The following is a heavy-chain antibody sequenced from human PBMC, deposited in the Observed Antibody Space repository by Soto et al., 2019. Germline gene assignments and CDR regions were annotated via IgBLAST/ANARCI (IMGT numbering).Heavy chain of an antibody. CDR2: IYYSGST. Sequence: SETLSLTCTVSGESFTGYYWSWIRQPPGKALEWIGYIYYSGSTDNNPSLKSRVTISLDPAKKQFSLKLKSVTAADTAVYYCARDLGIGSGPFDAWGKGTMVTVSS. CDR1: GESFTGYY. CDR3: ARDLGIGSGPFDA. D-gene: IGHD2-2*03. V-gene: IGHV4-59*01. J-gene: IGHJ3*01.